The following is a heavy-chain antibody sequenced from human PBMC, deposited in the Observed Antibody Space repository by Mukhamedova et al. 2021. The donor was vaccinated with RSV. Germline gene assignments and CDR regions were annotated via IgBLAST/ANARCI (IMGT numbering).Heavy chain of an antibody. Sequence: YMSWIRQAPGKGLEWVSYISSSGSTIYYADSVKGRFTISRDNAKNSLYLQMNSLRAEDTAVYYCASDIRGWGVPAADDYWGQGTLVTVS. D-gene: IGHD2-2*01. CDR1: Y. V-gene: IGHV3-11*01. CDR3: ASDIRGWGVPAADDY. J-gene: IGHJ4*02. CDR2: ISSSGSTI.